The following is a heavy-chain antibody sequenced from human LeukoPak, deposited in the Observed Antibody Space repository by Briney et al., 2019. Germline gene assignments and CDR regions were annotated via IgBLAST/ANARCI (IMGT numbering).Heavy chain of an antibody. CDR1: GYTFTNYA. J-gene: IGHJ4*02. Sequence: VASVKVSCKTSGYTFTNYAMNWVRQAPGQGLEWMGWINPNTGNPAYAQGFTGRFVFSLDTSVSTAYLQISSLEAEDTAVYYCARAIMRLGELSLPSYWGQGTLVTVSS. V-gene: IGHV7-4-1*02. CDR2: INPNTGNP. CDR3: ARAIMRLGELSLPSY. D-gene: IGHD3-16*02.